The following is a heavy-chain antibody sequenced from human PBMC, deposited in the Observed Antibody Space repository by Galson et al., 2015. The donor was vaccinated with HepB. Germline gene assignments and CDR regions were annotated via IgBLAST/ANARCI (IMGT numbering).Heavy chain of an antibody. CDR3: AREGYSSGLPTPFDY. CDR1: GGTFSYYT. J-gene: IGHJ4*02. V-gene: IGHV1-69*01. Sequence: QSGAEVKKPGESLRISCKASGGTFSYYTISWVRQAPGHGLEWMGGIIPFFGTANYAQKFQGRVTISADESTSTAYMELRSLRSEDTAVYYCAREGYSSGLPTPFDYWGQGTLVTVSS. D-gene: IGHD6-19*01. CDR2: IIPFFGTA.